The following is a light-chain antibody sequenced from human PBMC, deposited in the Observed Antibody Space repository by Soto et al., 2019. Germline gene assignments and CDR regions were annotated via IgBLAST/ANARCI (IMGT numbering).Light chain of an antibody. V-gene: IGLV3-1*01. CDR3: QAWDSSTEDVV. CDR2: QDT. J-gene: IGLJ2*01. Sequence: SYELTQPPSVSVSSGQTASITCFGEKLGDTYTSWYQHRPGQSPVLVIYQDTKRPSGIPERFSGSNSGSTATLTISGTQAMDEADYYCQAWDSSTEDVVFGGGTKLTVL. CDR1: KLGDTY.